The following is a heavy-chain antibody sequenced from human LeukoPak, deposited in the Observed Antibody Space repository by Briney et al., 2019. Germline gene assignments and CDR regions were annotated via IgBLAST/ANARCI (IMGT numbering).Heavy chain of an antibody. CDR3: ATGVHGIAAAGDYYFDY. V-gene: IGHV4-61*01. Sequence: SETLSLTCTVSGYSISSGYYWGWIRQPPGKGLEWIGYMYYRGNTNYDPSPKSRVTISIDTPNNQFSLKLSSVTAADTAVYYCATGVHGIAAAGDYYFDYWGQGTLVTVSS. J-gene: IGHJ4*02. CDR2: MYYRGNT. D-gene: IGHD6-13*01. CDR1: GYSISSGYY.